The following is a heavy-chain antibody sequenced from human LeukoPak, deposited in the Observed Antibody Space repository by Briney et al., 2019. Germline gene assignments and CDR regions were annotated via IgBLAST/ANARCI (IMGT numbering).Heavy chain of an antibody. J-gene: IGHJ2*01. CDR3: ARGLSYYASSGYYYHWYFDL. D-gene: IGHD3-22*01. CDR2: INHSGST. Sequence: SETLSLTCTVSGGSITSSNYYWGWIRQPPGKGLEWIGEINHSGSTNYNPSLKSRVTISVDTSKNQFSLKLTSVTAADTAVYYCARGLSYYASSGYYYHWYFDLWGRGTLVTFSS. V-gene: IGHV4-39*07. CDR1: GGSITSSNYY.